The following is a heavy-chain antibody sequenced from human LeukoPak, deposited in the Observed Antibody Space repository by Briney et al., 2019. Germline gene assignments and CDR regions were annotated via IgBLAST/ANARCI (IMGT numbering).Heavy chain of an antibody. D-gene: IGHD5-12*01. V-gene: IGHV4-34*01. CDR2: INHSGST. CDR3: ARHRDIVATIDY. Sequence: PSETLSLTCAVYGGSFSGYYWSWIRQPPGKGLEWIGEINHSGSTNYNPSLKSRVTISVDTSKNQFSLKLSSVTAADTAVYYCARHRDIVATIDYWGQGTLVTVSS. J-gene: IGHJ4*02. CDR1: GGSFSGYY.